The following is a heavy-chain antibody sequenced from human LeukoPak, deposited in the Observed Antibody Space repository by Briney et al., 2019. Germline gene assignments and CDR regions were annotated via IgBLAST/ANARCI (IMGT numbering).Heavy chain of an antibody. Sequence: GGSLRLSCEASGFSFDDYGMSWVRQAPGEGLEWVSGINWNGGTTGYADSVKGRFTISRDNAKNSVYLQMNSLRAEDTALYYCARAADLFTAYFAFDYWGQGALVTVSS. CDR3: ARAADLFTAYFAFDY. CDR1: GFSFDDYG. D-gene: IGHD3-9*01. CDR2: INWNGGTT. V-gene: IGHV3-20*04. J-gene: IGHJ4*02.